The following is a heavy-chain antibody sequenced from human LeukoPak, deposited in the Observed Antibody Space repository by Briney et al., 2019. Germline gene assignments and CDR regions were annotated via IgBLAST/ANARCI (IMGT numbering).Heavy chain of an antibody. Sequence: ASVKVSCKASGYSFTTYGITWVRQAPGQGLEWMGWINPYNGATEYAQKVQGRVTMTTDTSTNTAYMDLRSLRSDDTAVYYCAREWLRDFDYWGQGTPVTVSS. CDR2: INPYNGAT. V-gene: IGHV1-18*01. D-gene: IGHD5-12*01. J-gene: IGHJ4*02. CDR1: GYSFTTYG. CDR3: AREWLRDFDY.